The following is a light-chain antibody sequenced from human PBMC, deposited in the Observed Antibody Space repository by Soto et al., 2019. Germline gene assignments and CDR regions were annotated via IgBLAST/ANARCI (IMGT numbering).Light chain of an antibody. J-gene: IGKJ4*01. CDR2: KAS. CDR3: QQYDSLPPT. Sequence: DIQMTQSPFTLSASVVDRVTITCLASQSISTWLAWYQQKPGKAPKLLIYKASTLKSGVPSRFSGSGSGTEFTLTISSLQPEDFATYFCQQYDSLPPTFGGGTKVDI. V-gene: IGKV1-5*03. CDR1: QSISTW.